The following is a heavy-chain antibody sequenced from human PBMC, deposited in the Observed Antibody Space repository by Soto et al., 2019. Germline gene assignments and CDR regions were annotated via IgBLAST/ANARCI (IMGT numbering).Heavy chain of an antibody. J-gene: IGHJ4*02. V-gene: IGHV1-18*01. Sequence: ASVKVSCKASGYTFTSYGISWVQQAPGQGLEWMGWISAYNGNANYAQKLQGRVTMTTDTSTSTAYMELRSLRSDDTAVYYCARNRITMIVAPVDYWGQGTLVTVSS. CDR2: ISAYNGNA. CDR3: ARNRITMIVAPVDY. D-gene: IGHD3-22*01. CDR1: GYTFTSYG.